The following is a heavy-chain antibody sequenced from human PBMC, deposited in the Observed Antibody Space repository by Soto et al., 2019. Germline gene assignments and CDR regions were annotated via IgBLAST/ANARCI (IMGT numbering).Heavy chain of an antibody. V-gene: IGHV4-59*01. J-gene: IGHJ4*02. CDR3: ARVMGSGGWYYFDY. CDR1: GGSISSYY. CDR2: IYYSGST. Sequence: PSETLSLTCTVSGGSISSYYWSWIRQPPGKGLEWIGYIYYSGSTNYNPSLKSRVTISVDTSKNQFSLKLSSVTAADTAVYYCARVMGSGGWYYFDYWGQGPLVTVPS. D-gene: IGHD6-25*01.